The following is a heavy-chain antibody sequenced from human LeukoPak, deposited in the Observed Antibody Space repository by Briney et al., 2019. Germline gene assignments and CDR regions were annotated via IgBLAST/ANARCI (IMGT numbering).Heavy chain of an antibody. Sequence: GASVKVSCKVSGYTLTELSMHWVRQAPGKGLEWMGGFDPEDGETIYAQKFQGRVTMTEDTSTDTAYMELSSLRSEDTAVYYCATAIRYCSSTSCSDWFDPWGQGTLVTVPS. J-gene: IGHJ5*02. CDR1: GYTLTELS. CDR2: FDPEDGET. CDR3: ATAIRYCSSTSCSDWFDP. V-gene: IGHV1-24*01. D-gene: IGHD2-2*01.